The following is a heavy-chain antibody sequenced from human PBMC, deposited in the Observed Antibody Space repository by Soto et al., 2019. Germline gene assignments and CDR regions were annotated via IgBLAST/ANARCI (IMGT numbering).Heavy chain of an antibody. Sequence: QVQLVESGGGVVQPGRSLRLSCAASGFTFRSHGMHWVRQAPGKGLEWVAVIWYDGSNKYYADSVKGRFTISRDNSKNTLWLHMNSLRDEDTAVYYCARGEGEGYGDLGFWGQGTLVTVSS. CDR3: ARGEGEGYGDLGF. CDR1: GFTFRSHG. V-gene: IGHV3-33*01. CDR2: IWYDGSNK. D-gene: IGHD4-17*01. J-gene: IGHJ4*02.